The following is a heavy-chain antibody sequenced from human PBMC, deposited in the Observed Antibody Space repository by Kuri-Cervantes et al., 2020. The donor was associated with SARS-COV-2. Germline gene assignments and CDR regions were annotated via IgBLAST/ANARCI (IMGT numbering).Heavy chain of an antibody. J-gene: IGHJ3*02. D-gene: IGHD4-17*01. CDR2: ISGSEYT. Sequence: GESLKISCAASGFTFSIYGMSWVRQAPGKSLEWVSGISGSEYTYYADSAKGRFTISRDNPKNTLDLQMNNLRAEDTAIYYCAKGRTTVTTLHDAFDIWGQGTMVTVSS. V-gene: IGHV3-23*01. CDR3: AKGRTTVTTLHDAFDI. CDR1: GFTFSIYG.